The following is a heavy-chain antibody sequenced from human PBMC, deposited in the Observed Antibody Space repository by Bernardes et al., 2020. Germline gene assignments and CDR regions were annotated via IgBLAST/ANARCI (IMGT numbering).Heavy chain of an antibody. CDR3: ARRDYYDGDGYGY. D-gene: IGHD3-22*01. V-gene: IGHV5-51*01. CDR1: GYNVATYW. J-gene: IGHJ4*02. CDR2: IYPIDSDI. Sequence: SLKVSCQGSGYNVATYWIGWVRQMPGQVLEWMGMIYPIDSDIRYSPSFQGQVTISADESIGTAYLQWSSLKASDTAMYYCARRDYYDGDGYGYWGQGTLVTVSS.